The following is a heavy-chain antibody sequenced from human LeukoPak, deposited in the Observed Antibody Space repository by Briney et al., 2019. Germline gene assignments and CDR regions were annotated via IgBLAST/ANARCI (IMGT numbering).Heavy chain of an antibody. D-gene: IGHD1-1*01. J-gene: IGHJ4*02. CDR1: GFTFSSYS. CDR3: AKNPRLEGWIYFDS. V-gene: IGHV3-23*01. CDR2: ISGSGGRI. Sequence: GGSLRLSCAASGFTFSSYSMSWVRQAPGKGLEWVSSISGSGGRIDYADSVKGRFTISRDNSRNTLSLQMNSLTAEDTAVYYCAKNPRLEGWIYFDSWGQGILVTVSS.